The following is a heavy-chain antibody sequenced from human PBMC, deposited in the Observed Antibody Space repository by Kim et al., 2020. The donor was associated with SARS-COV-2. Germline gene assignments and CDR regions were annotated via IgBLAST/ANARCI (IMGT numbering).Heavy chain of an antibody. CDR1: GFTFSSYG. CDR3: AREGGATYIDY. J-gene: IGHJ4*02. Sequence: GGSLRLSCAASGFTFSSYGMHWVRQAPGKGLEWVAVIWYDGSNKYYADSVKGRFTISRDNSKNTLYLQMNSLRAEDTAVYYCAREGGATYIDYWGQGTLVTVSS. D-gene: IGHD3-10*01. V-gene: IGHV3-33*01. CDR2: IWYDGSNK.